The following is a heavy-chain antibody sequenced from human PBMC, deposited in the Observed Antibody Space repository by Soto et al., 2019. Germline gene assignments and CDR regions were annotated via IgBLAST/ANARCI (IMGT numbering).Heavy chain of an antibody. D-gene: IGHD3-16*01. CDR2: LYYNDNT. CDR1: GGSISTFY. Sequence: SETLSLTCTVSGGSISTFYWSWVRQPPGKGLEWIGYLYYNDNTNYNPSLMSRVTISVDASKNHVSLRLTSVTAADTAVYYCARVGGVAARTFDYWGQGTVVTVSS. V-gene: IGHV4-59*01. CDR3: ARVGGVAARTFDY. J-gene: IGHJ4*02.